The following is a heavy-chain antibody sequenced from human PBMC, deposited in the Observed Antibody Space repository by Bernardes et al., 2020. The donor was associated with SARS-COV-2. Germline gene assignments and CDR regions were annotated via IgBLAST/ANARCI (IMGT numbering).Heavy chain of an antibody. J-gene: IGHJ3*02. Sequence: LRLSCAASGFTVSSNYMSWVRQAPGKGLEWVSVIYSGGSTYYADSVKGRFTISRDNSKNTLYLQMNSLRAEDTAVYYCARGSTTGIFSGAFDIWGQGTMVTVSS. CDR1: GFTVSSNY. CDR3: ARGSTTGIFSGAFDI. V-gene: IGHV3-66*02. CDR2: IYSGGST. D-gene: IGHD1-1*01.